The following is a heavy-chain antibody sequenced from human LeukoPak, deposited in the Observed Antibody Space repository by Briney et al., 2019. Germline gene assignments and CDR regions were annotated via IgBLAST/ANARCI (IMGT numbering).Heavy chain of an antibody. CDR2: IYTGDSDT. CDR1: GYSFTSHW. J-gene: IGHJ4*02. CDR3: ARHGDSNWYFDY. Sequence: GESLKISCKGSGYSFTSHWIAWVRQMPGKGLGWMGIIYTGDSDTTYHPSFQGQVTISADKSISTAYLQWSSLKASDTAMYYCARHGDSNWYFDYWGQGTLVTVSS. V-gene: IGHV5-51*01. D-gene: IGHD6-13*01.